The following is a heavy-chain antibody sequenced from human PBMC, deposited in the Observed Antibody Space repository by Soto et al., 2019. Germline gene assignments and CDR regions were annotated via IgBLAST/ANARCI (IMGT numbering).Heavy chain of an antibody. CDR2: IWYDGSNK. J-gene: IGHJ4*02. D-gene: IGHD5-12*01. CDR3: ARDAASGYDMSENYFDY. V-gene: IGHV3-33*01. Sequence: GGSLRLSCAASGFTFSSYGMHWVRQAPGKGLEWVAVIWYDGSNKYYADSVKGRFTISRDNSKNTLYLQMNSLRAEDTAVYYCARDAASGYDMSENYFDYWGQGTLVTVS. CDR1: GFTFSSYG.